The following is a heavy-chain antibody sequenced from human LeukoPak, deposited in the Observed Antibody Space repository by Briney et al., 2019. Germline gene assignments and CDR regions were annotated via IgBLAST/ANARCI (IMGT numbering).Heavy chain of an antibody. Sequence: PGGSLRLSCAASGFTFTNAWMSWVRQAPGKGLEWVGRIKSKTDGETTDYAAPVKGRFTISRDDSKNTLYLQMNSLKTEDTAVYYCTIHGSGHPYYFDYWGQGTLVTVSS. J-gene: IGHJ4*02. CDR1: GFTFTNAW. CDR2: IKSKTDGETT. D-gene: IGHD3-10*01. V-gene: IGHV3-15*01. CDR3: TIHGSGHPYYFDY.